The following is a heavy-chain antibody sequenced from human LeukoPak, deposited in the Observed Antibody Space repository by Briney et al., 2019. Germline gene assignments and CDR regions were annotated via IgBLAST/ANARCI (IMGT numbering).Heavy chain of an antibody. CDR3: ARRAVAAGPSYYYYYMDV. D-gene: IGHD6-13*01. CDR2: IYTSGST. J-gene: IGHJ6*03. CDR1: GGCISSYY. V-gene: IGHV4-4*09. Sequence: SETLSVTCTVSGGCISSYYWSWLRQPPGKGLEWIGYIYTSGSTNYNPSLKSLVTISVGTSKNQFSLKLSSVTAADTAVYYCARRAVAAGPSYYYYYMDVWGKGTTVTVSS.